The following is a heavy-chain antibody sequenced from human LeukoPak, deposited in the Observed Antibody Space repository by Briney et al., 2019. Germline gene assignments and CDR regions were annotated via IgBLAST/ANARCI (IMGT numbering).Heavy chain of an antibody. V-gene: IGHV1-69*13. J-gene: IGHJ4*02. CDR1: GYTFTSYY. CDR3: ARVAAPDSSGYYFDY. Sequence: SVKVSCKASGYTFTSYYMHWVRQAPGQGLEWMGGIIPIFGTANYAQKFQGRVTITADESTSTAYMELSSLRSEDTAVYYCARVAAPDSSGYYFDYWGQGTLVTVSS. CDR2: IIPIFGTA. D-gene: IGHD3-22*01.